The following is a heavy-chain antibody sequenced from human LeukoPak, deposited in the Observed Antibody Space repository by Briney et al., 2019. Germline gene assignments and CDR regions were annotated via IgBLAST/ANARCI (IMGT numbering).Heavy chain of an antibody. J-gene: IGHJ4*02. V-gene: IGHV3-21*01. CDR1: GFTFSSYS. Sequence: GSLRLSCAASGFTFSSYSMNWVRQAPGKGLEWVSSISSSSSYIYYADSVKGRFTISRDNAKNSLYLQMNSLRAEDTAVYYCARDGKSSSWYGRGDYWGQGTLVTVSS. CDR2: ISSSSSYI. CDR3: ARDGKSSSWYGRGDY. D-gene: IGHD6-13*01.